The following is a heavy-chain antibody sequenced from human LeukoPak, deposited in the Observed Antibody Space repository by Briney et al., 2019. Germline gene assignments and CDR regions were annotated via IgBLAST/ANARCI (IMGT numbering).Heavy chain of an antibody. D-gene: IGHD5-12*01. CDR2: ISAYNGNT. J-gene: IGHJ4*02. CDR3: ATRVAASGYDSFDY. Sequence: GASVKVSCKASGYTFTSYGISWVRQAPGQGLEWMGWISAYNGNTNYAQKLQGRVTMTTDTSTSTAYIELSSLRSEDTAVYYCATRVAASGYDSFDYWGQGTLVTVSS. V-gene: IGHV1-18*01. CDR1: GYTFTSYG.